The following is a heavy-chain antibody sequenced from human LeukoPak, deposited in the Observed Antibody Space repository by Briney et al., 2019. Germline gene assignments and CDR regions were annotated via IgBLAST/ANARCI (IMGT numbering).Heavy chain of an antibody. D-gene: IGHD6-6*01. J-gene: IGHJ3*02. V-gene: IGHV3-66*01. Sequence: GGSLRLSCAASGFTVSSNYMSWVRQAPGKGLEWVSVIYSGGSTYYADSVKGRFTISRDNAKNSLYLQMNSLRAEDTAVYYCARRSAARDAFDIWGQGTMVTGSS. CDR1: GFTVSSNY. CDR3: ARRSAARDAFDI. CDR2: IYSGGST.